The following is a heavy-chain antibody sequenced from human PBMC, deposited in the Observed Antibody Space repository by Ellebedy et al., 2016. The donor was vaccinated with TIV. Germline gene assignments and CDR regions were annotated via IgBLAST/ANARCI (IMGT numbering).Heavy chain of an antibody. D-gene: IGHD4-23*01. CDR3: ARIGVETGLGY. V-gene: IGHV3-74*01. CDR2: INSDGSST. Sequence: GESLKISCATSGFIFSSYWMHWVRQAPGKGLVWVSRINSDGSSTSYADSVKGRFTISRDNAKNTLYLQMHSLRVEDTAVYYCARIGVETGLGYWGQGTLVTVSS. J-gene: IGHJ4*02. CDR1: GFIFSSYW.